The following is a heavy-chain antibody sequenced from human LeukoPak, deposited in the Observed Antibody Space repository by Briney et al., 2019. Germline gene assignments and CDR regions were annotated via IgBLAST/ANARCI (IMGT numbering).Heavy chain of an antibody. D-gene: IGHD3-16*02. J-gene: IGHJ3*02. V-gene: IGHV3-64*01. CDR3: ARDRNYDYVWGSYRYDAFDI. CDR1: GFTFSSYA. CDR2: ISSSGGST. Sequence: GGSLRLSCAASGFTFSSYAMYWVRQAPGKGLEYVSAISSSGGSTYYANSVKGRFTISRDNSKNTLYLQMGSLRAEDMAVYYCARDRNYDYVWGSYRYDAFDIWGQGTMVTVSS.